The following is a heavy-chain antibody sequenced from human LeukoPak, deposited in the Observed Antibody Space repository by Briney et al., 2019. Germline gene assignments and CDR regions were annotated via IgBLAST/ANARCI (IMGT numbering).Heavy chain of an antibody. J-gene: IGHJ4*02. Sequence: PSETLSLTCAVYGGSFSGYYWSWIRQPPGKGLEWIGEINHSGSTNYNPSLKSRVTISVDTSKNQFSLKLSSVTAADTAVYYCASWYSFDRSFDYWGQGTLVTVSS. V-gene: IGHV4-34*01. CDR1: GGSFSGYY. D-gene: IGHD6-13*01. CDR3: ASWYSFDRSFDY. CDR2: INHSGST.